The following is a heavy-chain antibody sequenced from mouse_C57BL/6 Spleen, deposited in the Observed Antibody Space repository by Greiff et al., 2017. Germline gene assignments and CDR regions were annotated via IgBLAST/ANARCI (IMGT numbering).Heavy chain of an antibody. CDR1: GYTFTDYY. V-gene: IGHV1-26*01. Sequence: EVQLQQSGPELVKPGASVKISCKASGYTFTDYYMNWVNQSHGKSLEWIGDINPNNGGTSYNQKFKGKATLTVDKSSSTAYMELRSLTSEDSAVYYCARGEVLGGYFDYWGQGTTLTVSS. CDR2: INPNNGGT. CDR3: ARGEVLGGYFDY. D-gene: IGHD2-14*01. J-gene: IGHJ2*01.